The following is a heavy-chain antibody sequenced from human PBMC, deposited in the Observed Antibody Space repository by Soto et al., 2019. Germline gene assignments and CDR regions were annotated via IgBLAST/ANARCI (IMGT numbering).Heavy chain of an antibody. CDR3: ARAGSGSYLKDLRFHP. V-gene: IGHV1-46*01. CDR2: INPSGGST. D-gene: IGHD3-10*01. J-gene: IGHJ5*02. Sequence: GASVKVSCKASGYTFTSYYIHWVRQAPGQGLEWMGFINPSGGSTTYAQKFQGRVTLTRDTSTSTLYMELNSLRSEDTAVFYCARAGSGSYLKDLRFHPWGKGSLVTVSS. CDR1: GYTFTSYY.